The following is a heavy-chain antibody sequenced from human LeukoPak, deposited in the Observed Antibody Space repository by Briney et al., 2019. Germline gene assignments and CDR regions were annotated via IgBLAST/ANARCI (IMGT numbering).Heavy chain of an antibody. V-gene: IGHV4-34*01. CDR2: INHSGST. CDR1: GGSFSGYY. Sequence: SETLSLTCAVYGGSFSGYYWSWISQPPGKGLEWIGEINHSGSTNYNPSLKNRVTISVDTSKNQFSLKLSSVTAADTAVYYCARMTDCSSTSCSNFDYWGQGTLVTVSS. CDR3: ARMTDCSSTSCSNFDY. J-gene: IGHJ4*02. D-gene: IGHD2-2*01.